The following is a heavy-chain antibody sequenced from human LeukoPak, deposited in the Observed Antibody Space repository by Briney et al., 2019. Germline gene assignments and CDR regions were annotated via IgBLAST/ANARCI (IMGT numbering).Heavy chain of an antibody. D-gene: IGHD3-3*02. V-gene: IGHV4-4*07. Sequence: SETLSLTYTVSGGSISGYYWSWIRQPAGKGLEWIGRISSTGSTNYNPSLKSRVTMSVDTSRNQFSLMLSSVTAADTAVYYCARVLVPGVLGAFDIWGQGTTVTVSS. CDR1: GGSISGYY. J-gene: IGHJ3*02. CDR3: ARVLVPGVLGAFDI. CDR2: ISSTGST.